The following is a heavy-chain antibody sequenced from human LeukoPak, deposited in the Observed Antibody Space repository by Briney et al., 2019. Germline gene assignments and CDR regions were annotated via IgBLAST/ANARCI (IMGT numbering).Heavy chain of an antibody. V-gene: IGHV3-30*02. Sequence: GGSLRLSCVASGFSFRSYGMHWVRQAPGKGLEWVAFLPSHESYTAYADSVKGRFTISRDNFKNTLYLQMNSLRSEDMAVYYCAKEEFSHSVGFDYWGQGTLVTVSS. CDR2: LPSHESYT. CDR1: GFSFRSYG. J-gene: IGHJ4*02. D-gene: IGHD3-10*01. CDR3: AKEEFSHSVGFDY.